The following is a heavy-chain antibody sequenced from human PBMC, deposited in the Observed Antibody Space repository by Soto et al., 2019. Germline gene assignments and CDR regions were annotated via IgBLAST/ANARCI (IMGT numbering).Heavy chain of an antibody. CDR3: TTDFCSGGSCYFDY. CDR1: GFTFTTAW. CDR2: IKSKTDGGTT. V-gene: IGHV3-15*07. D-gene: IGHD2-15*01. Sequence: PGGSLRLSCAASGFTFTTAWINWVRQAPGKGLEWVGRIKSKTDGGTTDYAAPVKGRFTISRDDSKNTLYLQMDSLKTEDTAVYYCTTDFCSGGSCYFDYWGQGTLVTVSS. J-gene: IGHJ4*02.